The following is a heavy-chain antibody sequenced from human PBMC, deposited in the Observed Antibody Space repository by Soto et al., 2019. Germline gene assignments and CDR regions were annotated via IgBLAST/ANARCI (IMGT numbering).Heavy chain of an antibody. V-gene: IGHV3-66*01. D-gene: IGHD4-17*01. CDR2: IYSGGST. CDR3: ARDGTYYGDYYENY. CDR1: GFTVSSNY. J-gene: IGHJ4*02. Sequence: PGGSLRLSCAASGFTVSSNYMSWVRQAPGKGLEWVSVIYSGGSTYYADSVKGRFTISRDNSKNTLYLQMNSLRAEDTAVYYCARDGTYYGDYYENYWGQGTLVTVSS.